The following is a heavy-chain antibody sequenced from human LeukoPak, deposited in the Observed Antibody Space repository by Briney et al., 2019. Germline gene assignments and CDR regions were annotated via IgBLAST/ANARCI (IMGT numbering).Heavy chain of an antibody. CDR2: ISAYNGNT. Sequence: ASVKVSRKASGYTFTSYGISWVRQAPGQGLEWMGWISAYNGNTNYAQKLQGRVTMTTDTSTSTAYMELRSLRSDDTAVYYCARVTYSSSWLYYYYYMDVWGKGTTVTISS. CDR3: ARVTYSSSWLYYYYYMDV. CDR1: GYTFTSYG. D-gene: IGHD6-13*01. V-gene: IGHV1-18*01. J-gene: IGHJ6*03.